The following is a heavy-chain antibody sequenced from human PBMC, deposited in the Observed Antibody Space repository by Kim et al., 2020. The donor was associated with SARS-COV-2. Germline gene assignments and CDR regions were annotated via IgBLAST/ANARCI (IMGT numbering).Heavy chain of an antibody. D-gene: IGHD2-15*01. V-gene: IGHV3-30*18. CDR2: ISYDGSNK. CDR1: GFTFSSYG. Sequence: GGSLRLSCAASGFTFSSYGMHWVRQAPGKGLEWVAVISYDGSNKYYADSVKGRFTISRDNSKNTLYLQMNSLRAEDTAVYYCANGLVVVDAFDIWAQGTMVTVSS. CDR3: ANGLVVVDAFDI. J-gene: IGHJ3*02.